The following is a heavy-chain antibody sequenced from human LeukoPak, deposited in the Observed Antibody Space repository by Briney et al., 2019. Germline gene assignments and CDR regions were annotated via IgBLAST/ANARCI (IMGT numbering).Heavy chain of an antibody. Sequence: ASVKVSCKASGYTFTSYGISWVRQAPGQGLEWMGWISAYNGNTNYAQKLQGRVTMTTDTSTSTAYMELRSLRSDDTAVYYCARGKNMITFGGAPKANFDYWGQGTLVTVSS. CDR3: ARGKNMITFGGAPKANFDY. V-gene: IGHV1-18*01. CDR1: GYTFTSYG. D-gene: IGHD3-16*01. J-gene: IGHJ4*02. CDR2: ISAYNGNT.